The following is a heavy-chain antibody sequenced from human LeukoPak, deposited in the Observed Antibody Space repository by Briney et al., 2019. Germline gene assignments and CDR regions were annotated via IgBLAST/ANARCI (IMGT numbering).Heavy chain of an antibody. CDR3: AKFSSSGSSGYYPTPFDY. Sequence: GGSLRLSCAASGFTSGFTFSDAWMSWIRQAPGKGLEWVGRVKSKTAGGATDYAAPVKGRFTISRDNSKNTLYLQMNSLRAEDTAVYYCAKFSSSGSSGYYPTPFDYWGQGTLVTVSS. V-gene: IGHV3-15*01. J-gene: IGHJ4*02. CDR2: VKSKTAGGAT. D-gene: IGHD3-22*01. CDR1: GFTSGFTFSDAW.